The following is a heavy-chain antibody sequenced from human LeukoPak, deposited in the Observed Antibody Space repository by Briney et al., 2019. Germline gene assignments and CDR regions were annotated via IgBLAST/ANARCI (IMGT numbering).Heavy chain of an antibody. CDR2: IYTSGST. CDR1: GGSISSYY. V-gene: IGHV4-4*07. Sequence: SETLSLTCTVSGGSISSYYWSWIRQPAGKGLEWIGRIYTSGSTNYNPSLKSRVTMSVDTSKNQFSLKLNSVTAADTAVYYCARVTYSSSSMSVDGFDIWGQGTTVSVSS. CDR3: ARVTYSSSSMSVDGFDI. D-gene: IGHD6-6*01. J-gene: IGHJ3*02.